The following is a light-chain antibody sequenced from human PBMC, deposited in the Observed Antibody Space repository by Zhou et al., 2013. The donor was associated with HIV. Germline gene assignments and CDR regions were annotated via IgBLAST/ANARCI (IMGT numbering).Light chain of an antibody. V-gene: IGKV3D-20*02. CDR1: QSVSNNY. Sequence: EIVLTQSPGTLSLSPGERATLSCRASQSVSNNYLAWYQQKPGQAPRLLIYGASSRATGIPDRFSGSGSGTDFTLTISSLEPEDFAVYYCQQRSNWPRITFGPGTKVDIK. CDR2: GAS. J-gene: IGKJ3*01. CDR3: QQRSNWPRIT.